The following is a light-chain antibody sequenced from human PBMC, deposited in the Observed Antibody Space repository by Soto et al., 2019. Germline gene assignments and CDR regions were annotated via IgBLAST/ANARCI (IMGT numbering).Light chain of an antibody. J-gene: IGKJ2*01. V-gene: IGKV1-39*01. CDR1: QDVVNY. CDR2: AAS. Sequence: DIDMTQAPSSLSASVGDRVTITCRAGQDVVNYLNWYQQKPGKAPRLLIYAASSLQSGVPSRFSGSGSGTTFTLTITDLQPADVATYYCQQSRTTAYTFAQGTKVEIK. CDR3: QQSRTTAYT.